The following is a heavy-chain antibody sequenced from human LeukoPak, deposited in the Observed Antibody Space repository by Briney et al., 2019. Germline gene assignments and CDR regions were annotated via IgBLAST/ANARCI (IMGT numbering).Heavy chain of an antibody. D-gene: IGHD3-3*01. CDR3: ARDDSGVVHDAFDL. Sequence: GGSLRHSCAASGFTFSSHTMNWVRQAPGKGLQWISYISSSSSTKYYADPVKGRFTISRDNAKNSLYLQMNSLRAEDTAVYYCARDDSGVVHDAFDLWGQGTMVTVSS. CDR1: GFTFSSHT. V-gene: IGHV3-48*01. CDR2: ISSSSSTK. J-gene: IGHJ3*01.